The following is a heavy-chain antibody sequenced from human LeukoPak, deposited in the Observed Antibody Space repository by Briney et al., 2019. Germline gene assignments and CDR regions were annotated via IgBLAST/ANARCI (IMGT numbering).Heavy chain of an antibody. CDR3: ARDQDWFDP. Sequence: SVKVSCKASGGTFSSYAISWVRQAPGQGLEWMGRIIPILGIANYAQKFQGRVTITADKSTSTAYMELRSLRSDDTAVYYCARDQDWFDPWGQGTLVTVSS. J-gene: IGHJ5*02. CDR2: IIPILGIA. V-gene: IGHV1-69*04. CDR1: GGTFSSYA.